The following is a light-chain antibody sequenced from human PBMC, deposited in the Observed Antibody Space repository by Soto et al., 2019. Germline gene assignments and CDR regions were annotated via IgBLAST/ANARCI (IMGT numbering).Light chain of an antibody. CDR2: GAS. CDR1: ESLSTY. J-gene: IGKJ2*01. Sequence: EIVMTQSPATLSVSPGERVTLSCSASESLSTYLAWYQQKPGQAPRLLIYGASTKATGIPARFSGSGSATDFTLTISSLQSEDCAVYYCQSYNDWPFTFGQGTKLEI. V-gene: IGKV3-15*01. CDR3: QSYNDWPFT.